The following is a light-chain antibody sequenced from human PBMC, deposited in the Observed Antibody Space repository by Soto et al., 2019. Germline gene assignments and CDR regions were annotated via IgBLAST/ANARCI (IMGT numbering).Light chain of an antibody. CDR1: QSISSY. Sequence: DIQMTQSPSSLSASVGDRVTITCRASQSISSYLNWYQQKPGKAPKLLIYAASSLQSGVPSRFSVSGSGTDFTLAISSLQPEDFATYYGQHSYSTPWTFGQGTKVDIK. J-gene: IGKJ1*01. V-gene: IGKV1-39*01. CDR3: QHSYSTPWT. CDR2: AAS.